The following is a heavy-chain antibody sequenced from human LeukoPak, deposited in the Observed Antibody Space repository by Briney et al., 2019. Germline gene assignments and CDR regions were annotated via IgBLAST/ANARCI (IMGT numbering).Heavy chain of an antibody. J-gene: IGHJ5*02. CDR2: ISADNGNT. CDR3: ARRGDGYDILTGYYRGRWFDP. CDR1: GYTLTRYG. Sequence: ASVKVSCKASGYTLTRYGISWVRAAPGEGLEWMGWISADNGNTNYAQTLRGRVTMTTDTSTSTAYMELRSLRSDDTAVYYCARRGDGYDILTGYYRGRWFDPWGQGTLVTVSS. D-gene: IGHD3-9*01. V-gene: IGHV1-18*01.